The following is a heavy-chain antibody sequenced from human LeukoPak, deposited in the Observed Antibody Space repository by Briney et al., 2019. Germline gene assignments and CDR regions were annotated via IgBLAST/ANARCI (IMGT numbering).Heavy chain of an antibody. CDR1: GFTFSSYE. Sequence: GGSLRLSCAASGFTFSSYEMNWVRQAPGKGLEWVSYISSSSTIYYADSVKGRFTISRDIAKNSLYLQMNSLRAEDTAVYYCARALTSGLDYWGQGTLVTVSS. D-gene: IGHD2-8*01. V-gene: IGHV3-48*03. CDR2: ISSSSTI. CDR3: ARALTSGLDY. J-gene: IGHJ4*02.